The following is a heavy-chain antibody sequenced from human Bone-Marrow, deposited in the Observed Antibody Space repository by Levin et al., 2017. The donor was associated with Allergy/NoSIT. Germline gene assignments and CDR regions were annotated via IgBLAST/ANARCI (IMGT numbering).Heavy chain of an antibody. Sequence: PSQTLSLTCTVSGGSISSGGHYWSWIRQHPGKGLEWIGYIYYSGSTFYNPSLKSRVTISVDTSKNQFSLKLNSVTAADTAVYHCAREVKTYCSGGRCYSGRGLFDCWGQGTLVTVSS. J-gene: IGHJ4*02. CDR1: GGSISSGGHY. V-gene: IGHV4-31*02. CDR2: IYYSGST. D-gene: IGHD2-15*01. CDR3: AREVKTYCSGGRCYSGRGLFDC.